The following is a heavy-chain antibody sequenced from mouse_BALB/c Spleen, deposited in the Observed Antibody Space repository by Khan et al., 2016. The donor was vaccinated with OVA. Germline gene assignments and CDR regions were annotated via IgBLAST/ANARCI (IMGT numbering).Heavy chain of an antibody. D-gene: IGHD3-3*01. CDR1: GYSFTTYY. CDR2: IDPFNGGN. V-gene: IGHV1-34*01. CDR3: ARGTFDY. Sequence: VRLQQSGPELMKPGASVKISCKASGYSFTTYYMHWVKQSHGKSLEWIGYIDPFNGGNDYNQKFKGKATLTVAKSSSTASMHLSSLTSEDSAVYYGARGTFDYWGQGTLVTVSA. J-gene: IGHJ3*01.